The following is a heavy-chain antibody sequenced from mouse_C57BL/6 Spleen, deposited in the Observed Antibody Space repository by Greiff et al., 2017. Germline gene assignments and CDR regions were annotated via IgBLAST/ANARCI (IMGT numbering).Heavy chain of an antibody. CDR3: VKAVSYGSSYEGYFDV. D-gene: IGHD1-1*01. V-gene: IGHV7-4*01. Sequence: EVMLVESGGGLVQPGASLRLSCAASGFTFTDYYMSWVRQPPGKAPEWLALSRNKANGYTTEYTASVKGRFTISRDNSQNIVYLQMNNLRAEDSATYYCVKAVSYGSSYEGYFDVWGTGTTVTVSS. CDR2: SRNKANGYTT. J-gene: IGHJ1*03. CDR1: GFTFTDYY.